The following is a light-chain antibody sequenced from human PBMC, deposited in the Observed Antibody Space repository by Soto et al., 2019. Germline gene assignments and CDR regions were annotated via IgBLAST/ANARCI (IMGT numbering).Light chain of an antibody. CDR2: EVN. Sequence: QSALTQPASVSGSPGQSITISCTGTSSDVGDRNYVSWYQQHSGKPPKLMIYEVNNRPSGVSNRFSGSKSGNTASLTISGLQAEEEADYYCSSYTTIGTWVFGGGTKLTVL. CDR1: SSDVGDRNY. CDR3: SSYTTIGTWV. V-gene: IGLV2-14*01. J-gene: IGLJ3*02.